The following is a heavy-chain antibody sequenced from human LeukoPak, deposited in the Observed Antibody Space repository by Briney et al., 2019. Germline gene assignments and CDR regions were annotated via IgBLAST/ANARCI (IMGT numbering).Heavy chain of an antibody. CDR1: GGSISSGTYY. J-gene: IGHJ5*02. CDR3: ARDSSSGWFDP. V-gene: IGHV4-31*03. D-gene: IGHD6-13*01. Sequence: PSETLSLTCTVSGGSISSGTYYWSWIRQHPGKGLEWIGYIYSSGSTYYNPSLKSRVTISVDTSKNQFSLELTSVTAADTAVYYCARDSSSGWFDPWGQGTLVTVSS. CDR2: IYSSGST.